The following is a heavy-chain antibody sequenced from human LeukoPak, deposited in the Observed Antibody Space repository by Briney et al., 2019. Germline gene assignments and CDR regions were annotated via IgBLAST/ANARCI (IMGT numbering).Heavy chain of an antibody. J-gene: IGHJ3*02. CDR2: ISSNGGST. Sequence: GGSLRLSCSASGFTFSSYAMQWVRQAPGKGLEYVSAISSNGGSTYYADSVKGRFTISRDNSKNTLYLQMSSLRAEDTAVYYCVISNYYDILTGQDAFDIWGQGTMVTVSS. D-gene: IGHD3-9*01. V-gene: IGHV3-64D*06. CDR1: GFTFSSYA. CDR3: VISNYYDILTGQDAFDI.